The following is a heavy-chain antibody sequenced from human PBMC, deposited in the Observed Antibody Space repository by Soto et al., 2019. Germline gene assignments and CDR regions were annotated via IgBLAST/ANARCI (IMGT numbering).Heavy chain of an antibody. CDR3: ARELGGIRFLEWFVAY. CDR1: GFTFSSYG. J-gene: IGHJ4*02. CDR2: ISYDGSNE. D-gene: IGHD3-3*01. Sequence: GGSLRLSCAASGFTFSSYGMHWVRQAPGKGLEWVAVISYDGSNEYYADSVKGRFTISRDNSKNTLYLQMNSLKSEDTAVYYCARELGGIRFLEWFVAYWGQGTLVTVSS. V-gene: IGHV3-30-3*01.